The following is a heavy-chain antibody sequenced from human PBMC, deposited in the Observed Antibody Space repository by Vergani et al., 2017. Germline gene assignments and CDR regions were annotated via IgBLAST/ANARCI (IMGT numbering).Heavy chain of an antibody. J-gene: IGHJ6*04. CDR3: ARGKWLDV. CDR1: GGSISSYY. D-gene: IGHD2-15*01. Sequence: QVQLQESGPGLVKPSETLSLTCTVSGGSISSYYWSWIRQPPGKGLEWIGYISYSGSTNYNPSLKSRVPISVDTSKNQFSLKLSSLTAADTAVYYCARGKWLDVWGKGTTVTVSS. V-gene: IGHV4-59*01. CDR2: ISYSGST.